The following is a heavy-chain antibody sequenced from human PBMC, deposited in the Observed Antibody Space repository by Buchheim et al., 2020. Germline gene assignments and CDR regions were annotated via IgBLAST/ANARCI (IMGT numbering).Heavy chain of an antibody. V-gene: IGHV4-61*02. CDR3: ARYDSSGYRKYYFDY. CDR1: GGSISSGSYY. J-gene: IGHJ4*02. D-gene: IGHD3-22*01. Sequence: QVQLQESGPGLVKPSQTLSLTCTVSGGSISSGSYYWSWIRQPAGKGLEWIGRIYTSGSTNYNPSLKSRVTISVDTSNNQFSLKLSSVTAADTAVYYCARYDSSGYRKYYFDYWGQGTL. CDR2: IYTSGST.